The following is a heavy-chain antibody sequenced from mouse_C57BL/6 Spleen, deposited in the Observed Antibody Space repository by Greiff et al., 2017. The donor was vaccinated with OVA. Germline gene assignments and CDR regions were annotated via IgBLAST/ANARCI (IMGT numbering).Heavy chain of an antibody. CDR1: GFSLSTFGMG. CDR2: IWWDDDK. D-gene: IGHD1-1*01. CDR3: ARPHYYGSYWYFDV. V-gene: IGHV8-8*01. J-gene: IGHJ1*03. Sequence: QVTLKECGPGILQPSQTLSLSCSFSGFSLSTFGMGVGWIRLPSGKGLEWLVHIWWDDDKYYNPALKSLLTISKDTSKNQIFHKIANVDTAGTTEYYCARPHYYGSYWYFDVWGTGTTVTVSS.